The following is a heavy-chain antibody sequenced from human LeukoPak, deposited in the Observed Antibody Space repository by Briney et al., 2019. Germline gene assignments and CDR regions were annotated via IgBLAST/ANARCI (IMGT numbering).Heavy chain of an antibody. J-gene: IGHJ5*02. D-gene: IGHD6-13*01. Sequence: ASVKVSCTASGYTFTSYGISWVRQAPGQGLEWMGWISAYNGNTNYAQKLQGRVTMTTDTSTSTAYMELRSLRSDDTAVYYCARAYSSLNWFDPWGQGTLVTVSS. CDR1: GYTFTSYG. CDR3: ARAYSSLNWFDP. V-gene: IGHV1-18*01. CDR2: ISAYNGNT.